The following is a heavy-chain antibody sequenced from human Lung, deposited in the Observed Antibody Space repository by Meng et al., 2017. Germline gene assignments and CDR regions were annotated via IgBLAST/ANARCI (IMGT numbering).Heavy chain of an antibody. CDR2: IYNSGST. Sequence: SGPVLVTPSQTLSLTGTVSGGSISSSNYYWSWIRQPPGKGLEWSGHIYNSGSTYYNPSLKSRITISVDTSKNQFSLKLSSVTAADTAVYYCARGQKGYFDLWGRGTLVTVSS. J-gene: IGHJ2*01. V-gene: IGHV4-30-4*01. CDR3: ARGQKGYFDL. CDR1: GGSISSSNYY.